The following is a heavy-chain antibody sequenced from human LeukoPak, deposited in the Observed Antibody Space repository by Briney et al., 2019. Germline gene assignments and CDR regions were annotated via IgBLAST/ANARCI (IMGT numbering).Heavy chain of an antibody. V-gene: IGHV1-2*02. CDR1: GYTFTDFY. Sequence: GASVKVSCKASGYTFTDFYIYWVRQAPGQGLEWMGWFNPNNGGTNYAQKFRGRVTMTTDTSISTAYMQLSSLISDDTAVYYCASPDYYGSGSYQFDPWGQGTLVIVSS. D-gene: IGHD3-10*01. CDR3: ASPDYYGSGSYQFDP. CDR2: FNPNNGGT. J-gene: IGHJ5*02.